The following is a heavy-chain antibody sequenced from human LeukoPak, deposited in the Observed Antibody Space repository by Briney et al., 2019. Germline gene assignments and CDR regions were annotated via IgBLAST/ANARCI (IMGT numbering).Heavy chain of an antibody. CDR3: AKDLIAAADPYYYGMDV. V-gene: IGHV3-30*18. CDR1: GFTFSSYG. J-gene: IGHJ6*02. D-gene: IGHD6-13*01. CDR2: ISFDANNI. Sequence: GGSLRLSCAASGFTFSSYGMHWVRQAPGRGLEWVAVISFDANNIYYADSVKGRFTISRDNSKNTLYLQMNSLRAEDTAVYYCAKDLIAAADPYYYGMDVWGQGTTVTVSS.